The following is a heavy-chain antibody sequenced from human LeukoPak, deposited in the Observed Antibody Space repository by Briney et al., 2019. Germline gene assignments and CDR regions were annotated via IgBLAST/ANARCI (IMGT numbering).Heavy chain of an antibody. D-gene: IGHD3-9*01. CDR3: ASVQVDILTGYYKY. J-gene: IGHJ4*02. CDR2: IYYSGST. V-gene: IGHV4-39*01. Sequence: SETLSLTCTVSGGSISSSSYYWGWIRQPPGKGLEWIGSIYYSGSTYYNPSLKSRVTISVDTSKNQFSLKLSSVTAADTAVYYCASVQVDILTGYYKYWGQGTLVTVSS. CDR1: GGSISSSSYY.